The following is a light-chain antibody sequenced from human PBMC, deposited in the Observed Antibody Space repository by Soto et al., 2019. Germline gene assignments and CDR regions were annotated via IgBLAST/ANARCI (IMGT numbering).Light chain of an antibody. CDR2: GNS. V-gene: IGLV1-40*01. J-gene: IGLJ1*01. CDR1: SSNIGAGYD. Sequence: QSVLTQPPSVSGAPGQRVTISCTGSSSNIGAGYDVHWYQQLPGTAPKLLIYGNSNRPSGGPDRFSGSKSGTSASLAITGLQAEDEADYYCQSYDSSLSGDVFGTGTKLTVL. CDR3: QSYDSSLSGDV.